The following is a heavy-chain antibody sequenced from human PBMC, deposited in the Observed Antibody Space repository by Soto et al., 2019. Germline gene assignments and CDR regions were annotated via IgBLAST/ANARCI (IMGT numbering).Heavy chain of an antibody. V-gene: IGHV4-39*01. CDR1: GGSISSSSYY. J-gene: IGHJ3*02. Sequence: SETLSLTCTVSGGSISSSSYYWGWIRQPPGKGLEWIGSIYYSGRNYSNPSLKSRVTISVDTSKNQFSLKLTSVTAADTAMYFCARCSGGSCFYGFDIWGQGTMVTVSS. CDR3: ARCSGGSCFYGFDI. D-gene: IGHD2-15*01. CDR2: IYYSGRN.